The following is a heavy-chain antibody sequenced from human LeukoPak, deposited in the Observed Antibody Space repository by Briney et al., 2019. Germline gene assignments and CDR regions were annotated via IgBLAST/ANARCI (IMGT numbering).Heavy chain of an antibody. D-gene: IGHD3-10*01. CDR1: GGSISTYY. J-gene: IGHJ4*02. V-gene: IGHV4-4*07. CDR3: ARDPYYYGPGSYSPLDY. CDR2: IYTSGST. Sequence: PSETLSLTCTVSGGSISTYYWSWIRQPAGKGLEWIGRIYTSGSTTYNPSLKSRVTMSVDTSKNQFSLKLTSVTAADTAVYYCARDPYYYGPGSYSPLDYWGQGTLVTVSS.